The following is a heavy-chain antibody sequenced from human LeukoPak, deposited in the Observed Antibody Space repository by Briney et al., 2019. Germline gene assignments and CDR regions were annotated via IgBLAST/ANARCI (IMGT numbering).Heavy chain of an antibody. CDR3: ARDSHKLHSGAYFYFLDY. CDR2: IYSGGNT. Sequence: PGGSLRLSCAASGFTVSSDYMGWVRQAPGKGLEYVSIIYSGGNTYYADSVKGRFTISRDNSKNTLYLQMNSLRAEDTAVYYCARDSHKLHSGAYFYFLDYWGQGTLVSVSS. CDR1: GFTVSSDY. V-gene: IGHV3-66*02. D-gene: IGHD3-22*01. J-gene: IGHJ4*02.